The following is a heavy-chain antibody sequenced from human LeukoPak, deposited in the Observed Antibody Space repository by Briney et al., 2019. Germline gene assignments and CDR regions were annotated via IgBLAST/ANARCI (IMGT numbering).Heavy chain of an antibody. J-gene: IGHJ5*02. V-gene: IGHV4-38-2*01. CDR3: AQGQLLYRRWFDP. D-gene: IGHD2-2*02. CDR1: GYSISSGYY. Sequence: PSETLSLTCAVSGYSISSGYYWGWIRQPPGKGLEWIGSIYHSGSTYYNPSLKSRVTISVDTSKNQFSLKLSSVTAADTAVYYCAQGQLLYRRWFDPWGQGTLVTLSS. CDR2: IYHSGST.